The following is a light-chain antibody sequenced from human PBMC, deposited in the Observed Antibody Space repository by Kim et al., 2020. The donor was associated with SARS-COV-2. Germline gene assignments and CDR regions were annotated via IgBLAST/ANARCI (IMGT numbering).Light chain of an antibody. CDR2: STS. CDR1: TGAVSSGDC. CDR3: LMMVLRV. Sequence: QAVVTQEPSLTVSPGGTVTLTCASSTGAVSSGDCPNCFQRKPGHAPRALIFSTSNKHSWTPARFSGSLLGGKAALTLLGVQPEDEAEYSHLMMVLRVFGGGTQLTVL. J-gene: IGLJ3*02. V-gene: IGLV7-43*01.